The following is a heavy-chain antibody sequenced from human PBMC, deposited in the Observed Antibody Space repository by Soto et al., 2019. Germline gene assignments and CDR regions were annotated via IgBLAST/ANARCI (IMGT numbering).Heavy chain of an antibody. CDR1: GYSFSNFY. CDR2: MNPNSGNT. Sequence: ASVKVSCKPSGYSFSNFYVHWVRQATGQGLEWMGWMNPNSGNTGYAQKFQGRVTMTRNTSISTAYMELSSLRSEDTAVYYCARGQNWGWYYYYGMDVWGQGTTVTVSS. CDR3: ARGQNWGWYYYYGMDV. J-gene: IGHJ6*02. V-gene: IGHV1-8*01. D-gene: IGHD7-27*01.